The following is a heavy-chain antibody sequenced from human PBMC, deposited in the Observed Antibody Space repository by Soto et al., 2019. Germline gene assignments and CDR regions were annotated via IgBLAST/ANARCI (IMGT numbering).Heavy chain of an antibody. CDR3: AREDIVLVPASYYYGMDV. V-gene: IGHV4-30-4*08. CDR1: ACSIISGDYY. CDR2: IYYSGST. J-gene: IGHJ6*02. D-gene: IGHD2-2*01. Sequence: PSETLSLTCTFSACSIISGDYYSSWIRKPPGQALEWIGYIYYSGSTYYNPSLKSRVTISVDTSKNQFSLKLSSVTAADTAVYYCAREDIVLVPASYYYGMDVWGQGTTVTVSS.